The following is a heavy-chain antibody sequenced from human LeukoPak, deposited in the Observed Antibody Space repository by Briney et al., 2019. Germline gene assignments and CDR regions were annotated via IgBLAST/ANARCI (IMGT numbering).Heavy chain of an antibody. V-gene: IGHV3-21*01. Sequence: GGALRLSCAASGFTFSSYSMNWVRQAPGKGLEWVSSISSSSSCIYYADSVKGRFTISRDNAKNSLYLQMNSLRAEDTAVYYCARGPKYCGGDCYSESWGQGTLVTVSS. CDR2: ISSSSSCI. CDR3: ARGPKYCGGDCYSES. J-gene: IGHJ5*02. D-gene: IGHD2-21*02. CDR1: GFTFSSYS.